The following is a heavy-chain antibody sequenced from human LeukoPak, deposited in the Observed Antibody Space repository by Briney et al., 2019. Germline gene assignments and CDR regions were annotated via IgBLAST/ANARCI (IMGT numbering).Heavy chain of an antibody. J-gene: IGHJ4*02. CDR3: ARGSLSSSWPFDY. Sequence: GGSLRLSCAASGFAFSDYYMSWIRQAPGKRLEWVSYISSSSTYTKFADSVKGRFTISRDNAKNSLYLQMNSLRAEDTAVYYCARGSLSSSWPFDYWGQGTLVTVSS. CDR1: GFAFSDYY. D-gene: IGHD6-13*01. CDR2: ISSSSTYT. V-gene: IGHV3-11*06.